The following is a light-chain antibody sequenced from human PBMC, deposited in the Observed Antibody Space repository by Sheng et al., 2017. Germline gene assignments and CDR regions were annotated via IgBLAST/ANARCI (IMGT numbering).Light chain of an antibody. J-gene: IGKJ1*01. CDR2: AAS. CDR3: QQSDNTPWT. CDR1: QRIGNY. Sequence: DIHMTQSPSSLSASVGDRVTITCRASQRIGNYLNWYQQKAERAPNLLIYAASTLQSGVPSRFSGSGSGTDFTLTISSLRPEDFAIYYCQQSDNTPWTFGQGTKVEIK. V-gene: IGKV1-39*01.